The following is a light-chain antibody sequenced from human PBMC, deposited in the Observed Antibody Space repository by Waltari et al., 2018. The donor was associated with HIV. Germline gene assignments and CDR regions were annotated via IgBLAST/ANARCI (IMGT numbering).Light chain of an antibody. CDR2: EVS. J-gene: IGLJ7*01. V-gene: IGLV2-23*02. CDR3: CSYATDRNFV. CDR1: SRDVGSYDL. Sequence: QSALTQPASVSGPPGQSITISCTGTSRDVGSYDLVSWYQKYPGKAPKLMIYEVSKRPSGVSNRFSGSKSGNTASLTISGLQTEDEAEYYCCSYATDRNFVFGGGTQLTVL.